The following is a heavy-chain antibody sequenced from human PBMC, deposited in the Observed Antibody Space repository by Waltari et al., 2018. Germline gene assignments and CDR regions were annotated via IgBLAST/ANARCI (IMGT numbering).Heavy chain of an antibody. Sequence: EVQLVESGGGLVKPGGSLRLSCAASGFTFSSYSMNWVRQAPGKGLEWVSSISSSSSYIYYADSVKGRFTISRDNAKNSLYLQMNSLRAEDTAVYYCARDRTLGGSFAFDIWGQGTMVTVSS. D-gene: IGHD1-26*01. CDR1: GFTFSSYS. V-gene: IGHV3-21*01. CDR2: ISSSSSYI. CDR3: ARDRTLGGSFAFDI. J-gene: IGHJ3*02.